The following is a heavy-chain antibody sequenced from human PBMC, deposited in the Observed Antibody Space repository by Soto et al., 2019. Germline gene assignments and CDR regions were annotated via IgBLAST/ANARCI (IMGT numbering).Heavy chain of an antibody. CDR2: IYWDGDK. V-gene: IGHV2-5*02. D-gene: IGHD3-10*01. J-gene: IGHJ4*02. Sequence: QITLKESGPTLVKPTQTLTLTCTISGFSLSTSGVGVGWIRQPPGKALDWLALIYWDGDKRYSPSLKSRLTITKDTSKNQVVLTMTNMDPVDTASYYCGRLLWFGELTWGQGTLVTVSS. CDR3: GRLLWFGELT. CDR1: GFSLSTSGVG.